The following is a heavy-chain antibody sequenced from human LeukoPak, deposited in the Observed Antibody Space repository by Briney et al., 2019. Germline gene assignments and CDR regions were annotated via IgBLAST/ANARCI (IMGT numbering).Heavy chain of an antibody. Sequence: GGSLRLSCAPSGFTFSRHGMHWVRQAPGKGLEWVAIISNDGSGKYYAHSVEGRFTISRDNSKNTLYLQMDSLRAEDTAVYYCARDRAWNYFDYWGQGTLVTVSS. CDR3: ARDRAWNYFDY. J-gene: IGHJ4*02. V-gene: IGHV3-30*03. CDR1: GFTFSRHG. D-gene: IGHD3-3*01. CDR2: ISNDGSGK.